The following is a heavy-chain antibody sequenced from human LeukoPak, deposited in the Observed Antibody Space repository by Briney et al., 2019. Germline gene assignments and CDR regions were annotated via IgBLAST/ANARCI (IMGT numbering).Heavy chain of an antibody. J-gene: IGHJ6*01. CDR1: GFTFSSYS. Sequence: GGSVRVSCAASGFTFSSYSMNWVRQAPGQGLEWVSSISSSSSYIYYADSVKGRFTISRDNATSSLYLQMNSLRAEDTAVCYCARDLDGILTGYTGRFYCGMAGCGQGSTVTV. D-gene: IGHD3-9*01. CDR2: ISSSSSYI. CDR3: ARDLDGILTGYTGRFYCGMAG. V-gene: IGHV3-21*01.